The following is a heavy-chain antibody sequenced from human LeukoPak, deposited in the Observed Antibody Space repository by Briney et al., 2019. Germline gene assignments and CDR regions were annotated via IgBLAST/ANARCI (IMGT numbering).Heavy chain of an antibody. CDR2: IDHSGTT. V-gene: IGHV4-38-2*02. CDR1: GYSISSGHY. CDR3: ARDIVPGHFDY. Sequence: SETLSRTCAVSGYSISSGHYWGWIRQPPGKGLEWIGSIDHSGTTYYNPSLKSRVSISVDMSKNQFSLNLSSVTAADTAVYYCARDIVPGHFDYWGQGTLVTVSS. J-gene: IGHJ4*02. D-gene: IGHD3-16*02.